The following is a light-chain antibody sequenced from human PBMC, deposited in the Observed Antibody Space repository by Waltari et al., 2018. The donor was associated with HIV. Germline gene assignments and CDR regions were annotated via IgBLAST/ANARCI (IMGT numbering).Light chain of an antibody. J-gene: IGKJ1*01. CDR3: QQYYTYPWT. Sequence: DIQMTQSPSTLSASVGDRVTITCRASERISSWLAWYQQKPGKDPKLLIYTASSLQSRVPSRFSGSGSGTEFTLTITGLQPDDFATYYCQQYYTYPWTFGHGTKVEIK. CDR1: ERISSW. V-gene: IGKV1-5*03. CDR2: TAS.